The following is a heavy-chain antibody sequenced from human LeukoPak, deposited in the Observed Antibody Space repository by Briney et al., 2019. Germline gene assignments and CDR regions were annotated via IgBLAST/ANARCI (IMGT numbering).Heavy chain of an antibody. CDR3: ARGHSMGGWSPY. V-gene: IGHV3-7*01. J-gene: IGHJ4*02. CDR1: GFTFSSYW. D-gene: IGHD6-19*01. Sequence: GGSLRLSCAASGFTFSSYWMSWVRQAPGKGLEWVANIKEDGSEKYYVDSVKGRFTISRDNAKNSLYLQMDTLRDEDTAVYYCARGHSMGGWSPYWGQGTLVTVSS. CDR2: IKEDGSEK.